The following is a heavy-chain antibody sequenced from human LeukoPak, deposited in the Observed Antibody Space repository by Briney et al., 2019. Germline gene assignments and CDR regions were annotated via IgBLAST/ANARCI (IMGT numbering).Heavy chain of an antibody. D-gene: IGHD1-26*01. CDR2: IRGSGGST. J-gene: IGHJ4*02. Sequence: GGSLRLSCAASGFTFSSYAMSWVRQAPGKGLEWVSAIRGSGGSTYYADSVKGRFTISRDNSKNTLYLQMNSLRAEGTAVYYCAKDRSLGPYYWGQGTLVTVSS. V-gene: IGHV3-23*01. CDR3: AKDRSLGPYY. CDR1: GFTFSSYA.